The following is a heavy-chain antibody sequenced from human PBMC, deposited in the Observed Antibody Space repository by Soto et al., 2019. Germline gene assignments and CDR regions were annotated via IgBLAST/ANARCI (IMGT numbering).Heavy chain of an antibody. CDR2: TSGYSGNS. J-gene: IGHJ3*01. CDR1: GYIFSSFY. CDR3: ARDIFGHVDAFDL. V-gene: IGHV1-18*01. D-gene: IGHD3-3*02. Sequence: ASVKVSCKASGYIFSSFYINWVRQAPGQGLEWMGWTSGYSGNSKYAQKFQGRVTMTTDTSTNTGYMEMRSLTSDDTAVYYCARDIFGHVDAFDLWGQGTIVTVSS.